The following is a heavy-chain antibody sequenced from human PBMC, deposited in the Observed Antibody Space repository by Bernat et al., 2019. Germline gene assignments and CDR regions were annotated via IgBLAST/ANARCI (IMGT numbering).Heavy chain of an antibody. Sequence: QVQLVESGGGVVQPGRSLRLSCAASGFSFSTYAMHWVRQAPGKGLEWVAVISYDGSSKYCADSVKCRFTISSDKSKNTLYLQMNSLRVEDAAVYYCARGDWGSLGCFDYWGQGTLVTVSS. J-gene: IGHJ4*02. CDR1: GFSFSTYA. V-gene: IGHV3-30-3*01. CDR2: ISYDGSSK. D-gene: IGHD7-27*01. CDR3: ARGDWGSLGCFDY.